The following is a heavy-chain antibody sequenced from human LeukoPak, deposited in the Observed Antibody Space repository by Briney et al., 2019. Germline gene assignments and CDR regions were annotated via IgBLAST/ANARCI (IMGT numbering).Heavy chain of an antibody. J-gene: IGHJ4*02. D-gene: IGHD4-17*01. CDR3: AKGHNYGDYGIYFDY. CDR2: ISGSGGST. Sequence: PGGSLRLSCAASGFTFSSYAMSWVRQAPGKGLQWISVISGSGGSTYYADSAKGRFTISRDNSKNTLFLQMNSLRAEDTAVYYCAKGHNYGDYGIYFDYWGQGTLVTVSS. V-gene: IGHV3-23*01. CDR1: GFTFSSYA.